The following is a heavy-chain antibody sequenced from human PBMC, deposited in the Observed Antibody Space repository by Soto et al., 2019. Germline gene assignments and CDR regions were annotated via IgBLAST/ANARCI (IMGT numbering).Heavy chain of an antibody. V-gene: IGHV3-23*01. J-gene: IGHJ4*02. CDR1: GFTFRSYP. Sequence: WGCLRRSLLAAGFTFRSYPMSWGRQAPGKGLEWVSAISSSGVNTYNADSVKCRFSISRDNSKKMLYLQMNSLRAEDTAVYYCAKGGYYFGSSGYLAYWGLGTLVTVSS. CDR2: ISSSGVNT. D-gene: IGHD3-22*01. CDR3: AKGGYYFGSSGYLAY.